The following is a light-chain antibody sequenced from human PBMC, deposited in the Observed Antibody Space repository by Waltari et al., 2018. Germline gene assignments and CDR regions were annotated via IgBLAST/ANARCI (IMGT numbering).Light chain of an antibody. CDR3: QVWDSSSDHVV. J-gene: IGLJ2*01. CDR1: NVGSKS. CDR2: DDT. V-gene: IGLV3-21*02. Sequence: SYVVTQSPSVSVAPGQTATITCGGDNVGSKSVNWYHQKPGQAPVLVVYDDTDRPSGFPERFSGSNSGNTATLTISRVETGDEADYYCQVWDSSSDHVVFGGGTKLTVL.